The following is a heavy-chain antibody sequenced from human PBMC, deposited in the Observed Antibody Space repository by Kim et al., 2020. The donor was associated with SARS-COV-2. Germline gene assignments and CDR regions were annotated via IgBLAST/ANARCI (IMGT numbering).Heavy chain of an antibody. Sequence: GGSLRLSCAASGFTFSSYAMSWVRQAPGKGLEWVSAISGSGGSTYYADSVKGRFTISRDNSKNTLYLQMNSLRAEDTAVYYCAKLITGENYYYGMDVWGQGTTVTVSS. CDR2: ISGSGGST. V-gene: IGHV3-23*01. CDR1: GFTFSSYA. CDR3: AKLITGENYYYGMDV. J-gene: IGHJ6*02. D-gene: IGHD7-27*01.